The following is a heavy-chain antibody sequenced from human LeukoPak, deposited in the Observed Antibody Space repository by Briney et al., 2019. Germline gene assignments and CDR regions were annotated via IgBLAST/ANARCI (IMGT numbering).Heavy chain of an antibody. CDR3: ARALHSNSEVFDAFDL. CDR1: GGSISSGDYS. CDR2: MFHSGST. V-gene: IGHV4-30-2*01. J-gene: IGHJ3*01. Sequence: SQTLSLTCAVSGGSISSGDYSWSWIRQPPGKGLEWIGYMFHSGSTYYNPSLKSRVTISLDRSKKHFSLKLSSVTAADTAVYYCARALHSNSEVFDAFDLWGQGTMVTVSS. D-gene: IGHD6-13*01.